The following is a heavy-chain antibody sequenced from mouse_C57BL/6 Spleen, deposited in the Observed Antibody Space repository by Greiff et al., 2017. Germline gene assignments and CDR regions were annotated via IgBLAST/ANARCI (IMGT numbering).Heavy chain of an antibody. CDR1: GYTFTDYY. V-gene: IGHV1-26*01. Sequence: EVQLQQSGPELVKPGASVKISCKASGYTFTDYYMNWVKQSHGKSLEWIGDINPNNGGPSYNQKCKGKANLTVEKDSGTAYMELRSLPSEDSAGYYCARYRVTRDLGEWGQGTTLTGSS. CDR2: INPNNGGP. D-gene: IGHD2-12*01. J-gene: IGHJ2*01. CDR3: ARYRVTRDLGE.